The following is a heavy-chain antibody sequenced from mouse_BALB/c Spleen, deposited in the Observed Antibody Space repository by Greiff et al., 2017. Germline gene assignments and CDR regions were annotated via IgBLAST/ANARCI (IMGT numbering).Heavy chain of an antibody. J-gene: IGHJ3*01. V-gene: IGHV3-6*02. D-gene: IGHD1-1*01. CDR1: GYSITSGYY. Sequence: EVQLQESGPGLVKPSQSLSLTCSVTGYSITSGYYWNWIRQFPGNKLEWMGYISYDGSNNYNPSLKNRISITRDTSKNQFFLKLNSVTTEDTATYYCNYGSSLAWFAYWGQGTLVTVSA. CDR3: NYGSSLAWFAY. CDR2: ISYDGSN.